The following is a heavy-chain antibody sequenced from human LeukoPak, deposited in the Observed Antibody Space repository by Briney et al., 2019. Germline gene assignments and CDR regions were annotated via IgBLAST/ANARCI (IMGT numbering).Heavy chain of an antibody. CDR3: ARQGTDYDILTGYARAFDI. CDR2: IYHSGST. Sequence: SETLSLTCTVSGGSISSTIHYWGWIRQPPGKGLEWIGTIYHSGSTYYNPSLKSRVTISVDTSKNQFSLKLSSVPATDTAVYHCARQGTDYDILTGYARAFDIWGQGTMVTVSS. V-gene: IGHV4-39*01. CDR1: GGSISSTIHY. D-gene: IGHD3-9*01. J-gene: IGHJ3*02.